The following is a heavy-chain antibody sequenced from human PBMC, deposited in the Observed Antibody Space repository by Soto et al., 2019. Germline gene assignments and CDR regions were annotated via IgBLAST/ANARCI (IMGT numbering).Heavy chain of an antibody. CDR3: ARDRGIAAAGFASYYYYGMDV. J-gene: IGHJ6*04. Sequence: GGSLRLSCAASGFTFSSYWMHWVRQAPGKGLVWVSRINSDGSSTSYADSVKGRFTISRDNAKNTLYLQMNSLRAEDTAVYYCARDRGIAAAGFASYYYYGMDVWGKGTMVTVSS. D-gene: IGHD6-13*01. CDR1: GFTFSSYW. V-gene: IGHV3-74*01. CDR2: INSDGSST.